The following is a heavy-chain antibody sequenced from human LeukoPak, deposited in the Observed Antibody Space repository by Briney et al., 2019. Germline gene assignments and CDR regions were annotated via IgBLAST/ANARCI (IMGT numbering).Heavy chain of an antibody. V-gene: IGHV1-69*02. CDR1: GGTFSSYT. Sequence: SVKVSCKASGGTFSSYTISWVQQAPGQGLEWMGRIIPILGIANYAQKFQGRVTITADKSTSTAYMELSSLRSEDTDVYYCANERPVSSSWGQGTLVTVSS. CDR3: ANERPVSSS. CDR2: IIPILGIA. J-gene: IGHJ4*02. D-gene: IGHD6-13*01.